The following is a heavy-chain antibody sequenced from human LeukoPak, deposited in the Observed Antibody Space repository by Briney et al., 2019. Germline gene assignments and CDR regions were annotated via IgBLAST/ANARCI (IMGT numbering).Heavy chain of an antibody. J-gene: IGHJ4*02. D-gene: IGHD6-19*01. Sequence: GRSLRLSCAASGFTFDDYAMHWVRQAPAKGLEWVSGISWNSGSIGYADSVKGRFTISRDNAKNSLYLQMNSLRAEDMALYYCAKGYSSGWYLGPADYWGQGTLVTVSS. V-gene: IGHV3-9*03. CDR1: GFTFDDYA. CDR2: ISWNSGSI. CDR3: AKGYSSGWYLGPADY.